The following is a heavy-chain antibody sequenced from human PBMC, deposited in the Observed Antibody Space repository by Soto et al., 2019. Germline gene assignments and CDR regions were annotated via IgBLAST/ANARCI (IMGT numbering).Heavy chain of an antibody. J-gene: IGHJ4*02. CDR1: GFTFSDYY. V-gene: IGHV3-11*01. Sequence: PSETLSLSXAASGFTFSDYYMSWIRQAPGKGLEWVSYISSSGSTIYYADSVKGRFTISRDNAKNSLYLQMNSLRAEDTAVYYCARAPAMVSFDYWGQGTLVTVSS. D-gene: IGHD5-18*01. CDR2: ISSSGSTI. CDR3: ARAPAMVSFDY.